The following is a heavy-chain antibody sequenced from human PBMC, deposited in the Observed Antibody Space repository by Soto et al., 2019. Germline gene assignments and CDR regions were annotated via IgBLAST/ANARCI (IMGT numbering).Heavy chain of an antibody. J-gene: IGHJ4*02. Sequence: QVQLQESGPGLVKPSGTLSLTCAVSGGSISTSNWWSWVRQPPGKGLEWIGEVYRTGSNNYNPSLVSRLAVSVDKSKNQFSLKLISVTDADTAVYYCASARAPMSAAAIFDCWGQGTLVTVSS. D-gene: IGHD3-10*02. CDR1: GGSISTSNW. CDR3: ASARAPMSAAAIFDC. CDR2: VYRTGSN. V-gene: IGHV4-4*02.